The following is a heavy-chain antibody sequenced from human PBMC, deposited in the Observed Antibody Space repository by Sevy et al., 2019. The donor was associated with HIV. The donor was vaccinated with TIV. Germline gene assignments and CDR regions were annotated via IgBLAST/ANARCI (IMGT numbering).Heavy chain of an antibody. CDR1: GFTFSDFY. D-gene: IGHD3-10*01. CDR2: ISSSGSTI. J-gene: IGHJ6*02. Sequence: GGSLRLSCEVSGFTFSDFYMSWIRQAPGKGLEWVSDISSSGSTIYYADSVKGRFTISRDNAKNSLYLQMNSLRAEDTAVYYCARDSLTSGGYYGSGSNYGMDVWGQGTTVTVSS. V-gene: IGHV3-11*01. CDR3: ARDSLTSGGYYGSGSNYGMDV.